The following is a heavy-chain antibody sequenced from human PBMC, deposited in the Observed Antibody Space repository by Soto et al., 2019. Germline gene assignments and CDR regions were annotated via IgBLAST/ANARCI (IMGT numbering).Heavy chain of an antibody. J-gene: IGHJ6*02. CDR1: GDSVTSVSDY. V-gene: IGHV4-61*01. CDR2: IYYSGSA. CDR3: ARGVGFGYYYYHMDL. D-gene: IGHD3-10*01. Sequence: LSLTCTVSGDSVTSVSDYWSWIRQPPGKGLEWIGYIYYSGSADYTPSLGSRVTISIDTSKNQFSLKLTSVTAADTAVYYCARGVGFGYYYYHMDLWGQGTTVTVSS.